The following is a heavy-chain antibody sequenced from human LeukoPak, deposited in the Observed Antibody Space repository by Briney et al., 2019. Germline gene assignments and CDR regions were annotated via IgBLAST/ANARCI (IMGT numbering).Heavy chain of an antibody. J-gene: IGHJ4*02. Sequence: PGGSLRLSCAASGFTFSSYAMSWVRQAPVKGLEWVSAISGSGGSTYYADSVKGRFTISRDNSKNTLYLQMNSLRAEDTAVYYCAKDSGFLEWLFIIDYWGQGTLVTVSS. CDR3: AKDSGFLEWLFIIDY. V-gene: IGHV3-23*01. CDR1: GFTFSSYA. CDR2: ISGSGGST. D-gene: IGHD3-3*01.